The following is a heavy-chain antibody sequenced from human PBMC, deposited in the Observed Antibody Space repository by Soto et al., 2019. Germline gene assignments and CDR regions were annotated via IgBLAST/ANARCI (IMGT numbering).Heavy chain of an antibody. CDR1: GYSFTSYW. D-gene: IGHD4-4*01. Sequence: PGESLKISCKGSGYSFTSYWIGWVRQMPGKGLEWMGVIYPGDSDTRYSPSFQGQVTISADKSISTAYLQWSSLKASDTAMYYCARSTPRLQKAGNGGVGFNWFDPWGQGTLVTVSS. CDR2: IYPGDSDT. J-gene: IGHJ5*02. CDR3: ARSTPRLQKAGNGGVGFNWFDP. V-gene: IGHV5-51*01.